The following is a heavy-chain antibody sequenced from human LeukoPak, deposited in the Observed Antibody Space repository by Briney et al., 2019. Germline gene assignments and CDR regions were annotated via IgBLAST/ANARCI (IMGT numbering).Heavy chain of an antibody. D-gene: IGHD2-15*01. V-gene: IGHV3-48*01. Sequence: GGPLRLSCAASGFTFDTYTMNWVRQAPGTGLEWVSYIDTTSTTMYYADSVKGRFTISRDNAKNSLYLQMNSLRVEDTAVYYCTRGLVVVAQYFQHWGQGTLVTVSS. J-gene: IGHJ1*01. CDR3: TRGLVVVAQYFQH. CDR1: GFTFDTYT. CDR2: IDTTSTTM.